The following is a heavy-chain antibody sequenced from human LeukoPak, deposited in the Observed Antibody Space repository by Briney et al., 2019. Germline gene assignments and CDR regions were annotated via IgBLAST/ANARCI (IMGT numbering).Heavy chain of an antibody. J-gene: IGHJ4*02. D-gene: IGHD3-10*01. CDR3: ARDREDPMVLGFWVDY. Sequence: GASVKVSCKASGYTFTSYGISWVRQAPGQGLEWMGWISAYSGNTNYAQKLQGRVTMTTDTSTSTAYMELRSLRSDDTAVYYCARDREDPMVLGFWVDYWGQGTLVTVSS. CDR1: GYTFTSYG. CDR2: ISAYSGNT. V-gene: IGHV1-18*01.